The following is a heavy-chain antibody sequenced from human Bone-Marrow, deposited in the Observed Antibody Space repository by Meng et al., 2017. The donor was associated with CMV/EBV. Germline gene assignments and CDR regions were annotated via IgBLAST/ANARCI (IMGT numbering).Heavy chain of an antibody. D-gene: IGHD2-2*01. J-gene: IGHJ4*02. Sequence: ASVKVSCKASGYTFTSYGISWVRQAPGQGLEWMGWISAYNGNTNYAQKLQGRVTMTTDTSTSTAHMELRSLRSDNTAVYYCARDCSSTSCSSVYWGQGTLVTVSS. CDR3: ARDCSSTSCSSVY. CDR2: ISAYNGNT. V-gene: IGHV1-18*01. CDR1: GYTFTSYG.